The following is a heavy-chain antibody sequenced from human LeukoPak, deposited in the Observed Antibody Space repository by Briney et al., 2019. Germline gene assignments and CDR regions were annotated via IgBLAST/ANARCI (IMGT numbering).Heavy chain of an antibody. CDR1: GFTFSSYA. V-gene: IGHV3-23*01. J-gene: IGHJ4*02. CDR3: AGGGGYCSSTSCLPSDY. Sequence: PGGSLRLSCAASGFTFSSYAMSWVRQAPGKGLEWVSAISGSGGSTYYADSVKGRFTISRDNSKNTLDLQMNSLRAEDTAVYYCAGGGGYCSSTSCLPSDYWGQGTLVTVSS. CDR2: ISGSGGST. D-gene: IGHD2-2*03.